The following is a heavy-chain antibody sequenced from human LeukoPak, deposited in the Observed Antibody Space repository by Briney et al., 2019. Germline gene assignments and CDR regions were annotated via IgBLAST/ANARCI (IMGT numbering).Heavy chain of an antibody. CDR2: ISSSSSTI. CDR1: GFTFSSYG. J-gene: IGHJ4*02. Sequence: GGSLRLSCAASGFTFSSYGMTWVRQAPGKGLEWVSYISSSSSTIYYADSVKGRFTISRDNSKNTLYLQMNSLRAEDTAVYYCAKAGPGYWELVYFDYWGQGTLVTVSS. D-gene: IGHD2-15*01. V-gene: IGHV3-48*01. CDR3: AKAGPGYWELVYFDY.